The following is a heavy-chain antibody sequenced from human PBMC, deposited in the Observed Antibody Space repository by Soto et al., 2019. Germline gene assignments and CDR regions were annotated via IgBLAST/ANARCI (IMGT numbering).Heavy chain of an antibody. CDR2: IIPMFGTA. Sequence: QVQLVQSGAEVKKPESSVKVSCKAPGGTFSTYAISWVRQAPGQGLEWMGGIIPMFGTANYAQRFQERVTFTSXESTNTVYMELSSLRSEDTAVYFCASGIQLWLRRINNGYSGWGQGTLVTVSS. J-gene: IGHJ4*02. D-gene: IGHD5-18*01. V-gene: IGHV1-69*05. CDR1: GGTFSTYA. CDR3: ASGIQLWLRRINNGYSG.